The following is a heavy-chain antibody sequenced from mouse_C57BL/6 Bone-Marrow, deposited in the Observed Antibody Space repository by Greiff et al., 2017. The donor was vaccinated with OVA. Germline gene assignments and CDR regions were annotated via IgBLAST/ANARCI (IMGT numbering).Heavy chain of an antibody. CDR2: IYPRSGNT. CDR3: APYYYGSSPYYFDY. D-gene: IGHD1-1*01. Sequence: QVQLQQSGAELARPGASVKLSCKASGYTFTSYGISWVKQRTGQGLEWIGEIYPRSGNTYYNEKFKGKATLTADKSSSTAYMELRSLTSEDSAVYFCAPYYYGSSPYYFDYWGQGTTLTVSS. CDR1: GYTFTSYG. V-gene: IGHV1-81*01. J-gene: IGHJ2*01.